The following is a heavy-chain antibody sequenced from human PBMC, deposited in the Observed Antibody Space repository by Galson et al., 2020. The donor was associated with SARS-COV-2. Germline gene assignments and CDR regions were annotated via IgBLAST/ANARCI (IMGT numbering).Heavy chain of an antibody. D-gene: IGHD5-12*01. CDR2: IWYDGSNE. CDR1: GFPFSSYG. J-gene: IGHJ6*02. CDR3: AREGAYSAYDPHSAYYNYGVDV. V-gene: IGHV3-33*01. Sequence: GESLKISCAASGFPFSSYGMHWVRQAPGKGLEWVAAIWYDGSNEHYADSMKGRFSISRDNSENTLYLQMNSLRVEDTAVYFCAREGAYSAYDPHSAYYNYGVDVWGQGTTVTVSS.